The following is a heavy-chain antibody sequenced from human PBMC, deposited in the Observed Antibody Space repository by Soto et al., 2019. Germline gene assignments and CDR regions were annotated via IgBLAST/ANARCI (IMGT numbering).Heavy chain of an antibody. Sequence: GGSLRLSCAASGFTFSSYSMNWVRQAPGKGLEWVSSISSSSSYIYYADSVKGRFTISRDNAKNSLYLQMNSLRAEDTAVYYCARDRYYDFWSGYYPYYYYGMDVWGQGTTVTVSS. CDR3: ARDRYYDFWSGYYPYYYYGMDV. D-gene: IGHD3-3*01. CDR1: GFTFSSYS. CDR2: ISSSSSYI. J-gene: IGHJ6*02. V-gene: IGHV3-21*01.